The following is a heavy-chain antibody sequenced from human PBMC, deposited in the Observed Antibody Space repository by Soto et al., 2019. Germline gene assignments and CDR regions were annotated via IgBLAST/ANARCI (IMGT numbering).Heavy chain of an antibody. V-gene: IGHV4-59*01. CDR2: IHYSGST. J-gene: IGHJ4*02. CDR1: GDSISGYY. CDR3: VRGFYDSRGYSNPFDS. D-gene: IGHD3-22*01. Sequence: PSVTLSLTCTFSGDSISGYYWILIRQPPGKGLEWIGYIHYSGSTNYNPSLESRLSMSIDSSKNQFSLQLTSVTAADTALYYCVRGFYDSRGYSNPFDSWGQGTQVTVSS.